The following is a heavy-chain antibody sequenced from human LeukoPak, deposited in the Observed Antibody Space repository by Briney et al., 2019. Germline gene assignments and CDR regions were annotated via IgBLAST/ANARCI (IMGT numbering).Heavy chain of an antibody. V-gene: IGHV4-4*07. D-gene: IGHD3-3*01. CDR3: ARETPYLGRFLEWLSAYYFDY. J-gene: IGHJ4*02. CDR1: GGSISSYY. Sequence: SETLSLTCTVSGGSISSYYWSWIRQPAGKGLEWIGRIYTSGSTNYNPSLKSRVTMSVDTSKNQFSLKLSSVTAADTAVYYCARETPYLGRFLEWLSAYYFDYWGQGTLVTVSS. CDR2: IYTSGST.